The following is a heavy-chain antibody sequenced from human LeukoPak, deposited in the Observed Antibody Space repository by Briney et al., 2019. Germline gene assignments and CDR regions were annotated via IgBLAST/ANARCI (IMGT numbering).Heavy chain of an antibody. CDR1: GFTFTSSA. D-gene: IGHD6-13*01. J-gene: IGHJ4*03. CDR3: AADSSSSSWSLFDY. CDR2: IVVGSGNT. Sequence: ASVKVSCKASGFTFTSSAVQWVRQARGQRLEWIGWIVVGSGNTNYAQKFQERVTITRDMSTSTAYMELSSLRSEDTAVYYCAADSSSSSWSLFDYWGQGTTVTVSS. V-gene: IGHV1-58*01.